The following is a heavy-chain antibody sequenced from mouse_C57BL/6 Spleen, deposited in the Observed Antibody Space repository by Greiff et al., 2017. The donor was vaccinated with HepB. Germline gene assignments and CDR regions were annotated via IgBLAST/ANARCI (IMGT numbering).Heavy chain of an antibody. D-gene: IGHD2-5*01. CDR3: AREEYSNYEAY. J-gene: IGHJ3*01. Sequence: VVESGAELARPGASVKLSCKASGYTFTSYGISWVKQRTGQGLEWIGEIYPRSGNTYYNEKFKGKATLTADKSSSTAYMELRSLTSEDSAVYFCAREEYSNYEAYWGQGTLVTVSA. CDR1: GYTFTSYG. V-gene: IGHV1-81*01. CDR2: IYPRSGNT.